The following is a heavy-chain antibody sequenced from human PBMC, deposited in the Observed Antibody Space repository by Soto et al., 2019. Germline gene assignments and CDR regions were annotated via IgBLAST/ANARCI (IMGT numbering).Heavy chain of an antibody. CDR1: GFTFSNYW. D-gene: IGHD3-9*01. CDR2: INFDGSST. J-gene: IGHJ1*01. V-gene: IGHV3-74*01. CDR3: AGETDWSPQH. Sequence: PGGSLRLSCAASGFTFSNYWMHWLRQAPGKGLVWVSRINFDGSSTSHADSVKGRFTISRDNAKNTLYLQMNSLRAEDTAVYYCAGETDWSPQHWGQGTLVTVSS.